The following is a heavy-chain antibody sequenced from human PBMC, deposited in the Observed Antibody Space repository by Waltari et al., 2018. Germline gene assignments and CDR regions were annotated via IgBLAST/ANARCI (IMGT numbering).Heavy chain of an antibody. J-gene: IGHJ6*03. Sequence: QVQLQESGPGLVKPSETLSLTCTVSGGSISSYYWSWIRQPPGKGLEWIGSIYYSGSTYYNPSLKSRVTISVDTSKNQFSLKLSSVTAADTAVYYCARPSSPKVVAASAYYYYMDVWGKGTTVTVSS. D-gene: IGHD2-15*01. V-gene: IGHV4-59*05. CDR1: GGSISSYY. CDR3: ARPSSPKVVAASAYYYYMDV. CDR2: IYYSGST.